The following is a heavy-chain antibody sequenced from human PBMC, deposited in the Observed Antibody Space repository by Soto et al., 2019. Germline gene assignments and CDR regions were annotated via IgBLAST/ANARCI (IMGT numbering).Heavy chain of an antibody. J-gene: IGHJ4*02. D-gene: IGHD4-17*01. CDR3: ARDMNGAYDY. CDR2: INHSGST. Sequence: QVQLQQWGAGLLKPSETLSLTCAVYGGSFSGYYWSWIRQPPGKGLEWIGEINHSGSTNYNPSLKSRVPISVDTSKNQFSLKLSSVTAADTAVYYCARDMNGAYDYWGQGTLVTVSS. V-gene: IGHV4-34*01. CDR1: GGSFSGYY.